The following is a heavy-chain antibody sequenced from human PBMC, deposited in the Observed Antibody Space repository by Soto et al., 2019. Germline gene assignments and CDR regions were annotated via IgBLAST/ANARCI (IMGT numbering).Heavy chain of an antibody. Sequence: GGSLRLSCAASGFTFSSYAMSWVRQAPGKGLEWVSAISGSGGSTYYADSVKGRFTISRDNSKNTLYLQMNSLRAEDTAVYYCAKRGGYCSGGSCYFGVFDYWGQGTLVTVSS. CDR1: GFTFSSYA. J-gene: IGHJ4*02. V-gene: IGHV3-23*01. CDR2: ISGSGGST. CDR3: AKRGGYCSGGSCYFGVFDY. D-gene: IGHD2-15*01.